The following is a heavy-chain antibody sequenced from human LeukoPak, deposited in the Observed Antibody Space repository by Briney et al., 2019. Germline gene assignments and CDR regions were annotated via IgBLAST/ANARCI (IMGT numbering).Heavy chain of an antibody. D-gene: IGHD5-18*01. Sequence: SETLSLTCTVSGGSISSSSYYWGWIRQPPGKGLEWIGSIYYSGGTYYNPSLKSRVTISVDTSKNQFSLKLSSVTAADTAVYYCARLRPYRYSYDCWGQGTLVTVSS. CDR3: ARLRPYRYSYDC. CDR1: GGSISSSSYY. CDR2: IYYSGGT. J-gene: IGHJ4*02. V-gene: IGHV4-39*07.